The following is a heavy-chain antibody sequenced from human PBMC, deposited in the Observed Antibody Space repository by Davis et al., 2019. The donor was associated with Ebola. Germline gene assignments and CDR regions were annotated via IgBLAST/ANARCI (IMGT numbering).Heavy chain of an antibody. CDR2: IKQDGSEK. Sequence: PGGSLRLSCAASGFTFSDYYMSWNRQAPGKGLEWVANIKQDGSEKYYVDSVKGRFTISRDNAKNSLYLQMNSLRAEDTAVYYCATGLPAARVYYYGMDVWGQGTTVTVSS. V-gene: IGHV3-7*01. D-gene: IGHD2-2*01. CDR1: GFTFSDYY. J-gene: IGHJ6*02. CDR3: ATGLPAARVYYYGMDV.